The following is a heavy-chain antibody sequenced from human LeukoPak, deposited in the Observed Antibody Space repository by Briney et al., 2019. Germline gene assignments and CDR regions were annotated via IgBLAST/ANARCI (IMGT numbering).Heavy chain of an antibody. CDR1: GFTFSDYW. CDR3: AKDYYYGSGSYRSFDY. J-gene: IGHJ4*02. Sequence: GGSLRLSCAASGFTFSDYWMHWVRQVPGKGLEWVSYIRSSGETYYTDSVEGRFTISRDTSKNTLSLQMNSLRAEDTAVYYCAKDYYYGSGSYRSFDYWGQGTLVTVSS. CDR2: IRSSGET. D-gene: IGHD3-10*01. V-gene: IGHV3-23*01.